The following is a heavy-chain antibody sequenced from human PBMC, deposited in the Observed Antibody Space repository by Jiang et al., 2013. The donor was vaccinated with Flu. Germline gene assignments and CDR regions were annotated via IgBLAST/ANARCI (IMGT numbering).Heavy chain of an antibody. V-gene: IGHV4-38-2*02. Sequence: KPSRPCPSPALSLVTPSTVVTYWGWIRQPPGKELEWLGSVYHSGMTYYSPSVRSRVIMSVDTSKNRLSLKLRSVTAADTAVYYCASLRMTAMTPEGYFDYWGQGTLVTVSS. CDR1: VTPSTVVTY. D-gene: IGHD4-17*01. J-gene: IGHJ4*02. CDR3: ASLRMTAMTPEGYFDY. CDR2: VYHSGMT.